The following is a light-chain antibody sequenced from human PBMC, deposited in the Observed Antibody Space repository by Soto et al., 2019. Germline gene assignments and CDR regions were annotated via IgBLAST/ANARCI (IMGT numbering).Light chain of an antibody. J-gene: IGKJ4*01. CDR2: GAS. V-gene: IGKV3-20*01. CDR1: QCVSSSY. Sequence: IVLTQSPGTLSLSPGERATLSCRASQCVSSSYLAWYQQKPGQAPRLLIYGASSRATGIPDRFSGSGSGTDFTLTISTLEPEDLAVYYCQQYGSSPLTFGGGTKVEIK. CDR3: QQYGSSPLT.